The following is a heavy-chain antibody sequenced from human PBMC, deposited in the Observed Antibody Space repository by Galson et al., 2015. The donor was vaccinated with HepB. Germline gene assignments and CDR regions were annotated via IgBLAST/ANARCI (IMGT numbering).Heavy chain of an antibody. Sequence: SLRLSCAASGFTFSKAWMSWVRQAPGKGLEWVGRIKSKIDGGTSDYPAPVKGRFTISRDDSKNTLYLQMNSLETEDTAVYYCSYYYDSSGASVGFDYWGQGTLVTVSS. CDR1: GFTFSKAW. D-gene: IGHD3-22*01. J-gene: IGHJ4*02. CDR3: SYYYDSSGASVGFDY. V-gene: IGHV3-15*01. CDR2: IKSKIDGGTS.